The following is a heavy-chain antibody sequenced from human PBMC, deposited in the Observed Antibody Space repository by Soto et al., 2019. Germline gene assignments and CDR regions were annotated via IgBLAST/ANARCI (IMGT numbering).Heavy chain of an antibody. CDR1: GYTFTSYA. D-gene: IGHD3-9*01. V-gene: IGHV1-3*01. J-gene: IGHJ6*03. CDR3: ARGYYDILTGYYYMDV. CDR2: INAGNGNT. Sequence: ASVKVSCKASGYTFTSYAMHWVRQAPGQRLERMGWINAGNGNTKYSQKFQGRVTITRDTSASTAYMELSSLRSEDTAVYYCARGYYDILTGYYYMDVWGKGTTVTVSS.